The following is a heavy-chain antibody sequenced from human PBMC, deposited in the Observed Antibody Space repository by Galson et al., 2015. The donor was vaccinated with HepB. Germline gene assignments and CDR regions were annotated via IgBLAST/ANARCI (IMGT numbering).Heavy chain of an antibody. CDR1: GYTLTSYG. D-gene: IGHD4-17*01. Sequence: SVKVSCKASGYTLTSYGIIWVRQAPGQGLEWMGWISGYNGNTNYAQKFQGRVTMTTDTSTTTAHMELRSLRSDDTAVYYCARDQFNGDYDRAYAFDIWGQGTLVTVSS. CDR2: ISGYNGNT. J-gene: IGHJ3*02. CDR3: ARDQFNGDYDRAYAFDI. V-gene: IGHV1-18*04.